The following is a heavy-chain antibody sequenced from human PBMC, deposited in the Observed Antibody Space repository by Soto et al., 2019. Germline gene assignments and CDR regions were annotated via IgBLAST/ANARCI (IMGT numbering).Heavy chain of an antibody. J-gene: IGHJ6*02. CDR1: GGTFSSYA. Sequence: GASVKVSCKASGGTFSSYAIIWVRQAPGQGLEWMGIINPSGGSTSYAQKFQGRVTMTRDTSTSTVYMELSSLRSEDTAVYYCATGLTAVAGHYYYYGMDVWGQGTTVTVSS. CDR3: ATGLTAVAGHYYYYGMDV. V-gene: IGHV1-46*01. D-gene: IGHD6-19*01. CDR2: INPSGGST.